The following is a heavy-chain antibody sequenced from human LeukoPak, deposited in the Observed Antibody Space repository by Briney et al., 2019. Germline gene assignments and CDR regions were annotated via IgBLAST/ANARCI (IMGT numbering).Heavy chain of an antibody. V-gene: IGHV3-48*01. J-gene: IGHJ4*02. D-gene: IGHD3-3*01. CDR2: ISSSSSTI. CDR3: ARGGRRITIFGVAAMAYYFDY. Sequence: GGSLRLSCAASGFTFSSYSMNWVRQAPGKGLEWVSYISSSSSTIYYADSVKGRFTISRDNAKNSLYLQMNSLRAEDTAVYYCARGGRRITIFGVAAMAYYFDYWGQGTLVTVSS. CDR1: GFTFSSYS.